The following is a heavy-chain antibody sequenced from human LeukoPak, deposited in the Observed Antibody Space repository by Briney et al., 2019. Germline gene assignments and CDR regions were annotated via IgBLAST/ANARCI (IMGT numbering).Heavy chain of an antibody. CDR1: GGSISSYY. V-gene: IGHV4-4*07. Sequence: SETLSLTCTVSGGSISSYYWSWIRQPAGKGLEWIGRIYTSGSTNYNPSLKSRVTMSVDTSKNQFSLKLSSVTAADTAVYYCARDAYSGSYYYWFDPWGQGTLVTVSS. CDR3: ARDAYSGSYYYWFDP. J-gene: IGHJ5*02. D-gene: IGHD1-26*01. CDR2: IYTSGST.